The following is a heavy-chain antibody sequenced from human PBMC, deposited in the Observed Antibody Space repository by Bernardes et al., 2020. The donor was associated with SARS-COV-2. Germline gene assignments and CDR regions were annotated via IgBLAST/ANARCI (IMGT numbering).Heavy chain of an antibody. Sequence: GGSLRLSCAASGFTFSNAWMSWVRQAPGKGLEWVGRIKSKTDGGTTDYAAPVKGRFTISRDDSKNTLYLQMNSLKTEDTAVYYCTTGGRNYYDSSGYYWERGLLYYYYGMDVWGQGTTVTVSS. CDR3: TTGGRNYYDSSGYYWERGLLYYYYGMDV. CDR1: GFTFSNAW. D-gene: IGHD3-22*01. V-gene: IGHV3-15*01. CDR2: IKSKTDGGTT. J-gene: IGHJ6*02.